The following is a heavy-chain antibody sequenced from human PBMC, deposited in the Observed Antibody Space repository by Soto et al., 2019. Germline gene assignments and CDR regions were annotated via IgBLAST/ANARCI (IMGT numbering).Heavy chain of an antibody. V-gene: IGHV2-26*01. J-gene: IGHJ4*02. D-gene: IGHD6-19*01. CDR3: ARIISSGWYSFPTVIDY. Sequence: SGPTLVNPTETLTLTCTVSSFSLSTDRMGVSWIRQPPGKALEWLAHIFSNDEKSYSTSLKSRLTISKDTSKSQVVLTMTNMDPVDTATYYCARIISSGWYSFPTVIDYWGQGTLVTVPQ. CDR1: SFSLSTDRMG. CDR2: IFSNDEK.